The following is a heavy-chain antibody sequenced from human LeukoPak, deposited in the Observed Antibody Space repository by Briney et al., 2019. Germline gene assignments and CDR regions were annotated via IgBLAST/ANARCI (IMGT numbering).Heavy chain of an antibody. CDR3: ARSYRMRAFDI. Sequence: SETLSLTCTVSGGSISSSSYYWGWIRQPPGKGLEWIGSIYYSGSTYYNPSLKSRVTISVDTSKNQFSLKLSSVTAADTAVYYCARSYRMRAFDIWGQGTMVTVSS. CDR1: GGSISSSSYY. V-gene: IGHV4-39*01. J-gene: IGHJ3*02. CDR2: IYYSGST.